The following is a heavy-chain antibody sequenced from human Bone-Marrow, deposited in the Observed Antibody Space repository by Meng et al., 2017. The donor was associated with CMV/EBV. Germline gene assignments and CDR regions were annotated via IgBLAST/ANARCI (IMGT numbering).Heavy chain of an antibody. CDR3: ARDRYCSSTSCHNWFDP. CDR2: INSDVSST. J-gene: IGHJ5*02. CDR1: GFTFSRYW. Sequence: GESLKISCAASGFTFSRYWMHWVRQAPGKGLVWVSRINSDVSSTSYADSVKGRFTISRDNAKNTLYLQMNSLRAEDTAVYYCARDRYCSSTSCHNWFDPWGQGPLVTVYS. D-gene: IGHD2-2*01. V-gene: IGHV3-74*01.